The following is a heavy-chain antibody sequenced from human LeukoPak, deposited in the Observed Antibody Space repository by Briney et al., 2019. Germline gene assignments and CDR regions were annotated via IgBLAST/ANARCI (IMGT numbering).Heavy chain of an antibody. Sequence: GGSLRLSCAASGFSFSSYGMHWVRQAPGKGLEWVAYIQYDGSNEQYADSVKGRFSISRDSSKNILNLQMNSLRAEDTAVYYCARGTMFPYYFDYWGQGTLVTVSS. CDR2: IQYDGSNE. CDR3: ARGTMFPYYFDY. CDR1: GFSFSSYG. J-gene: IGHJ4*02. V-gene: IGHV3-30*02. D-gene: IGHD3-10*02.